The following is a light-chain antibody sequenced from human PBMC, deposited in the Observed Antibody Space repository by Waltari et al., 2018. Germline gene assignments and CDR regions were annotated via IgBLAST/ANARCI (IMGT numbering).Light chain of an antibody. J-gene: IGKJ4*01. Sequence: EVVWTQSPATLSLSPGERATLSCRASQSVATYLAWYQQKPGQAPRLLISDASNRATGIPARFRGGGSGTDFTLTISNLEPEDFAVYYCQQRSIWPLTFGGGTKVEIK. V-gene: IGKV3-11*01. CDR2: DAS. CDR1: QSVATY. CDR3: QQRSIWPLT.